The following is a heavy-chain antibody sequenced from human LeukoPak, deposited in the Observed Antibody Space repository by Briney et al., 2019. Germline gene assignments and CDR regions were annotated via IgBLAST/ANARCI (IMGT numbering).Heavy chain of an antibody. CDR2: ISSSSSYI. CDR3: ARDLDGGNSEWVSDY. CDR1: GFTFSSYS. D-gene: IGHD4-23*01. Sequence: GGSLRLSCAASGFTFSSYSMNWVRQAPGKGLEWVSSISSSSSYIYYADSVKGRFTISRDNAKNSLYLQMNSLRAEDTAVYYCARDLDGGNSEWVSDYWGQGTLVTVSS. V-gene: IGHV3-21*01. J-gene: IGHJ4*02.